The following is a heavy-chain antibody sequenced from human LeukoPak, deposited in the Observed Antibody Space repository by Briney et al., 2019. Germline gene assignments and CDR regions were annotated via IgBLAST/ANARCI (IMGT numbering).Heavy chain of an antibody. CDR2: ISYDGSNK. CDR3: ARDRVAEYYDFWSGHDY. V-gene: IGHV3-30-3*01. D-gene: IGHD3-3*01. Sequence: GSLRLSCAASGFTLSSYAMHWVRQAPGKGLEWVAVISYDGSNKFYADSVKGRFTISRDNSKNTLYLQMNSLRTEDTAVYYCARDRVAEYYDFWSGHDYWGQGTLVTVSS. J-gene: IGHJ4*02. CDR1: GFTLSSYA.